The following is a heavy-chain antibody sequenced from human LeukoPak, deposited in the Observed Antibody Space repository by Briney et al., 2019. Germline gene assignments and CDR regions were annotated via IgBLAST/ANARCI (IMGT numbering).Heavy chain of an antibody. Sequence: GGSLRLSCGASGFTFTNYAMSWVRQAPGMGLEWVSGISGSDSGTYYADSVKGRFTISRDNSRNTLYLQINSLRAEDTAVYYCARLYCSGGSCYSVDYWGQGTLVTVSS. D-gene: IGHD2-15*01. CDR3: ARLYCSGGSCYSVDY. V-gene: IGHV3-23*01. J-gene: IGHJ4*02. CDR1: GFTFTNYA. CDR2: ISGSDSGT.